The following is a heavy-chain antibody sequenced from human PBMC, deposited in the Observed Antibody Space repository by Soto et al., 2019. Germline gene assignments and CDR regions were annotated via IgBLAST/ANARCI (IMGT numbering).Heavy chain of an antibody. CDR3: ARDTDYYGDYETTLFDY. CDR1: GGTFSSYA. J-gene: IGHJ4*02. Sequence: QVQLVQSGAEVKKPGSSVKVSCKASGGTFSSYAISWVRQAPGQGLEWMGGIIPIFGTANYAQKFQGRVTITADESTSTAYMELSSLRSEDTAVYYCARDTDYYGDYETTLFDYWGQGTLVTVSS. D-gene: IGHD4-17*01. V-gene: IGHV1-69*01. CDR2: IIPIFGTA.